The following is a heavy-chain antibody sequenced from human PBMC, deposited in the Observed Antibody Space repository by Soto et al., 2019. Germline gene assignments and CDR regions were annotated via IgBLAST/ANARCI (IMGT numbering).Heavy chain of an antibody. CDR3: ANLWKGYIAAAGIRWFDP. Sequence: GGSLRLSCAASGFTFSSYAMSWVRQAPGKGLEWVSAISGSGGSTYYADSVKGRFTISRDNSKNTLYLQMNSLRAEDTAVYYCANLWKGYIAAAGIRWFDPWGQGTLVTVSS. CDR2: ISGSGGST. V-gene: IGHV3-23*01. J-gene: IGHJ5*02. CDR1: GFTFSSYA. D-gene: IGHD6-13*01.